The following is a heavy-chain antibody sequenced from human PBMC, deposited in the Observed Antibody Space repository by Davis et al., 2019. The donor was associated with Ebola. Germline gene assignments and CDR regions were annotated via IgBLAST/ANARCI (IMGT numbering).Heavy chain of an antibody. CDR3: ARDGITIFGVVDYYVGWFDP. Sequence: GESLKISCAASGFTFSSYGMNWVRQAPGKGLEWVSYISSSSSTIYYADSVKGRFTISRDNAKNSLYLQMNSLRAEDTAVYYCARDGITIFGVVDYYVGWFDPWGQGTLVTVSS. J-gene: IGHJ5*02. CDR2: ISSSSSTI. D-gene: IGHD3-3*01. V-gene: IGHV3-48*04. CDR1: GFTFSSYG.